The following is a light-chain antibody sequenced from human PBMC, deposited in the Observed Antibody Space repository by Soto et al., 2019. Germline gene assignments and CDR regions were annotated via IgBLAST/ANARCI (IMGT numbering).Light chain of an antibody. CDR3: QQYNSYWT. CDR1: QSISSY. V-gene: IGKV1-39*01. CDR2: TAS. Sequence: DIQMTQSPSSLSASVGDRVTITCRASQSISSYLNWYQQKPGKAPTLLIYTASNLQSGVPSRFSGSGSGTHFTLTISSLQPEDFATYYCQQYNSYWTFGQGTKVDIK. J-gene: IGKJ1*01.